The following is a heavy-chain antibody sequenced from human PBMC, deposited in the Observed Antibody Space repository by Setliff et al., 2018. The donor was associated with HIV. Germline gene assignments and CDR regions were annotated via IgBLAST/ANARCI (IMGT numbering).Heavy chain of an antibody. CDR2: ISAYSGET. CDR1: GFAFTNCG. V-gene: IGHV1-18*01. D-gene: IGHD3-10*01. J-gene: IGHJ4*02. Sequence: GASVKVSCKTSGFAFTNCGFTWVRQAPGQGLEWMGWISAYSGETFSTLKFRDRVTLTTDTSTDTAHMELRSLTYGDTAVYFCARGWDYGVRKPEDWGQGTLVTVSS. CDR3: ARGWDYGVRKPED.